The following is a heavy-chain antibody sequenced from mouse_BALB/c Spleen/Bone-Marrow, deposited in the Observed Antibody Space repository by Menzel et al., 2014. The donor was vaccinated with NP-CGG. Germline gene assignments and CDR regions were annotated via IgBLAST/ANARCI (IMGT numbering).Heavy chain of an antibody. CDR1: GFTFSSFG. V-gene: IGHV5-17*02. D-gene: IGHD2-14*01. Sequence: DVMLVESGGGLVQPGGSRKLSCAASGFTFSSFGMHWVRQAPEKGLEWVAYISSGSSTIYYADAVKGRFTISRDNPKNTLFLQMTSLRSEDTAMYYCARDVPLYDVGYFDYWGQGTTHTVSS. CDR2: ISSGSSTI. CDR3: ARDVPLYDVGYFDY. J-gene: IGHJ2*01.